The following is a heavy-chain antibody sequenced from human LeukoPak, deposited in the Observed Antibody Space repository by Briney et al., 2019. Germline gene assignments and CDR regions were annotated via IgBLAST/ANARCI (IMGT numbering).Heavy chain of an antibody. Sequence: PGGSLRLSCAASGFTFSSYAMHWVRQAPGKGLEWVAVISYDGSNKYYADSVKGRFTISRDNSKNTLYLQMNSLRAEDTAAYYCGTGGGYSSGWSWGGGFDYWGQGTLVTVSS. D-gene: IGHD6-19*01. J-gene: IGHJ4*02. V-gene: IGHV3-30-3*01. CDR3: GTGGGYSSGWSWGGGFDY. CDR1: GFTFSSYA. CDR2: ISYDGSNK.